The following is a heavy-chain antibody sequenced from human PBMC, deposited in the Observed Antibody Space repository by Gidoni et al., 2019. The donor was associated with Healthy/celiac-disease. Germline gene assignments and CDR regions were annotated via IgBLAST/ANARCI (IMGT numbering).Heavy chain of an antibody. CDR3: ARRIIAARLNDFDY. CDR2: IYYRGST. Sequence: QLQLQESGPGLVKPSETLSRTCTASGGSISSSSYYWGWVRQPPGKGLEWIGSIYYRGSTYYNPSLKSRVTISVDTSKNQFSLKLSSVTAADTAVYYCARRIIAARLNDFDYWGQGTLVTVSS. D-gene: IGHD6-6*01. J-gene: IGHJ4*02. V-gene: IGHV4-39*01. CDR1: GGSISSSSYY.